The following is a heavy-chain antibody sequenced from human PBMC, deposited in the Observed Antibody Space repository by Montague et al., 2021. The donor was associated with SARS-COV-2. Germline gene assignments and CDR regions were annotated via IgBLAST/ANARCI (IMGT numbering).Heavy chain of an antibody. CDR2: ISISGST. CDR3: ARDIAVASLFDY. V-gene: IGHV4-61*09. CDR1: GGSISSGSYY. J-gene: IGHJ4*02. D-gene: IGHD6-19*01. Sequence: TLSLTCTASGGSISSGSYYWSWIRQPAGKGLEWIGHISISGSTNYNPSLKSRVTISVDTSKNQFSLKLSSVTAADTAVYYCARDIAVASLFDYWGQGTLVTVSS.